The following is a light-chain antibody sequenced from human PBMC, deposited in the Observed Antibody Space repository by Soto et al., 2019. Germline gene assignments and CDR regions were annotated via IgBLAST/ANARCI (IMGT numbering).Light chain of an antibody. V-gene: IGKV3-20*01. CDR1: QSVRNSY. CDR2: GAS. J-gene: IGKJ1*01. Sequence: EIVLTPSPGTLSLSPGERATLSCRASQSVRNSYLAWYQQKPGQAPRLLIYGASSRATGIPDRFSGSGSGTDFTLTISRLEPEDFAVYYCQQYGSTRTFGQGTKVDI. CDR3: QQYGSTRT.